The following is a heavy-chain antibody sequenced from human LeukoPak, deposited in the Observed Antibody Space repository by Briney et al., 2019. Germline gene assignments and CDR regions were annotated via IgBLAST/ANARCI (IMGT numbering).Heavy chain of an antibody. CDR1: GGSISSYY. D-gene: IGHD3-10*01. V-gene: IGHV4-59*01. CDR3: ARARYYYGSAEY. CDR2: IYYSGST. J-gene: IGHJ4*02. Sequence: SETLSLTCTVSGGSISSYYWSWIRQPPGKGLEWIGYIYYSGSTNYNSSLKSRVTISVDTSKNQFSLKLSSVTAADTAVYYCARARYYYGSAEYWGQGTLVTVSS.